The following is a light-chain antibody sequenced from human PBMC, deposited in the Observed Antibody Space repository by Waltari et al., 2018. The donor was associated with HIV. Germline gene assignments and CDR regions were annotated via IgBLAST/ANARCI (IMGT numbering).Light chain of an antibody. Sequence: EIVMTQSPATLSVSPGERATLSCRASQSVSSNLAWYQQKPGQAPRLLIYGASTRATGSPARFSGSGSGTEFTLTISSLQSEDFAVYYCQQYNNWPRTFGQGPRWKSN. CDR1: QSVSSN. CDR3: QQYNNWPRT. V-gene: IGKV3-15*01. CDR2: GAS. J-gene: IGKJ1*01.